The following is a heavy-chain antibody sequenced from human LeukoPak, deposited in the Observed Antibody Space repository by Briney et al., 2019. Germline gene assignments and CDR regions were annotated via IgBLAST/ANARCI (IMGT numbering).Heavy chain of an antibody. D-gene: IGHD3-16*01. CDR1: GFTFSSYA. CDR2: ISGSGGST. CDR3: ARVGAYAAVNC. Sequence: PGGSLRLSCAASGFTFSSYAMSWVRQAPGKGLEWVSAISGSGGSTYYADSVKGRFTISRDNAENSLYLQMNSLRAEDTAVYYCARVGAYAAVNCWGQGTLVTVSS. V-gene: IGHV3-23*01. J-gene: IGHJ4*02.